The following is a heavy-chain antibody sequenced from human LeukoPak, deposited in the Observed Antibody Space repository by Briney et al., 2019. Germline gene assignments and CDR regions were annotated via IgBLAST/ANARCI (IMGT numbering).Heavy chain of an antibody. J-gene: IGHJ4*02. V-gene: IGHV3-30*18. CDR1: GFTFSSYG. CDR3: AKDLSIAAAGHDY. Sequence: PERSLRLSCAASGFTFSSYGMHWVRQAPGKGLEWVAVISYDGSNKYYADSVKGRFTISRDNSKNTLHLQMNSLRAEDTAVYYCAKDLSIAAAGHDYWGQGTLVTVSS. CDR2: ISYDGSNK. D-gene: IGHD6-13*01.